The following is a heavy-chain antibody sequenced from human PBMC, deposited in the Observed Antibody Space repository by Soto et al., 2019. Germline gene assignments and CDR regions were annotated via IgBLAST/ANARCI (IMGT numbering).Heavy chain of an antibody. D-gene: IGHD1-1*01. V-gene: IGHV4-4*07. CDR3: ARGGTRSADLPTY. CDR2: IYSSGSA. J-gene: IGHJ4*02. Sequence: VRLQESGPGLVEPSETLSLTCSVSGDSINNYYWSWIRQPAGKGLEWIGRIYSSGSANYNPSLTTRGTMSVDTSKNQVFVSVTSVTAADTAVYFCARGGTRSADLPTYWGQGIQVIVSS. CDR1: GDSINNYY.